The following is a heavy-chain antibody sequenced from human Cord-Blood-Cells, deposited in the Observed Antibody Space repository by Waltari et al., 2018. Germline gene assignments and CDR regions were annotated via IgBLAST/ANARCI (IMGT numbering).Heavy chain of an antibody. CDR1: GGSISSSSYY. CDR2: IDYSWST. CDR3: ARHWVWFGELLYFDY. V-gene: IGHV4-39*01. Sequence: QLQLQESGPGLVKPSETLSLTCTVSGGSISSSSYYWGWIRQPPGKGLEWIGSIDYSWSTYYNPARKSRVTISVDTSKNQFALKLSSVTAADTAVYYCARHWVWFGELLYFDYWGQGTLVTVSS. D-gene: IGHD3-10*01. J-gene: IGHJ4*02.